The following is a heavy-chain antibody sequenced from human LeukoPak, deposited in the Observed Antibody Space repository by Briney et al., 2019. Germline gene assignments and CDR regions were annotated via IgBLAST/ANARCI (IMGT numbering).Heavy chain of an antibody. CDR1: DYTFTNYG. V-gene: IGHV1-18*01. CDR3: ARDSGSGNNDY. CDR2: ISAGNGNT. Sequence: ASVRVSCKASDYTFTNYGISWVRQAPGQGLEWMGWISAGNGNTKYSQNFQGRVTFISNTSATTAFMELSSLRSEDAAAYYCARDSGSGNNDYWGQGTLVTVSS. D-gene: IGHD1-26*01. J-gene: IGHJ4*02.